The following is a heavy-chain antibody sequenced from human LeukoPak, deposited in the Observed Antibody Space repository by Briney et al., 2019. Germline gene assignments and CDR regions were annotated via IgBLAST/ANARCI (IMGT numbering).Heavy chain of an antibody. CDR1: GFTFSSYA. J-gene: IGHJ4*02. CDR2: ISGSGGST. CDR3: AKDRASGYSYGYFDY. Sequence: PGGSLRLSCAASGFTFSSYAMSWVRQAPGKGLEWVSAISGSGGSTYYADSVKGRFTISRDNSKNTLYLQMNSLRAEDTAVYYCAKDRASGYSYGYFDYWGQGTLVTVSS. D-gene: IGHD5-18*01. V-gene: IGHV3-23*01.